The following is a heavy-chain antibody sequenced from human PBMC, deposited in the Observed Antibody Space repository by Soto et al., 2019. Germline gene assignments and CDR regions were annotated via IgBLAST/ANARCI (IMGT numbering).Heavy chain of an antibody. CDR2: IIPIFGTA. V-gene: IGHV1-69*06. CDR3: ARTPGGYFDWPEGVFEY. Sequence: ASVKISCKASGGTFSSYAISWVRQAPGQGLEWMGGIIPIFGTANYAQKLQGRVTITADKSTRTAYMELSSLRSEDTAVYYCARTPGGYFDWPEGVFEYCGQGTLVTVSS. CDR1: GGTFSSYA. J-gene: IGHJ4*02. D-gene: IGHD3-9*01.